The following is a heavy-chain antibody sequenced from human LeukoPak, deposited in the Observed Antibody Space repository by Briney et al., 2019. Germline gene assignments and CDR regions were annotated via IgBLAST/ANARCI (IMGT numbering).Heavy chain of an antibody. J-gene: IGHJ6*02. D-gene: IGHD3-3*01. Sequence: GRSLRLSCAASGFTFSSYSMNWVRQAPGKGLEWVSSISSSSSYIYYADSVKGRFTISRDNAKNSLYLQMNSLRAEDTAVYYCARDRGDFWSGYYPAAYYYYGMDVWGQGTTVTVSS. CDR2: ISSSSSYI. V-gene: IGHV3-21*01. CDR3: ARDRGDFWSGYYPAAYYYYGMDV. CDR1: GFTFSSYS.